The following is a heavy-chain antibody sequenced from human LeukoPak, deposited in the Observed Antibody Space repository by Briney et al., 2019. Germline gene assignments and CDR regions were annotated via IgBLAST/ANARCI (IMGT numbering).Heavy chain of an antibody. D-gene: IGHD6-13*01. CDR1: GYTFTSYY. V-gene: IGHV1-46*01. J-gene: IGHJ6*02. Sequence: GASVKVSCKASGYTFTSYYMHWVRQAPGQGLEWMGIINPSGGSTSYAQKFQGRVTMTRDTSTSTVYMELSSLRSEDTAVYYCAIPPFSSSWSDYYYYYGMDVWGQGTMVTVSS. CDR2: INPSGGST. CDR3: AIPPFSSSWSDYYYYYGMDV.